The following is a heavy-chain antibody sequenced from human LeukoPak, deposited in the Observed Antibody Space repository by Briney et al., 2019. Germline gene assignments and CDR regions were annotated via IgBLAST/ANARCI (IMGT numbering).Heavy chain of an antibody. V-gene: IGHV4-39*07. CDR2: IYYSGST. Sequence: SETLSLTCTVSGGSISSSSYYWGWIRQPPGKGLEWIGSIYYSGSTYYNPSLKSRVTISVDTSKNQFSLKLSSVTAADTAVYYCARDPPGVGANTTSDDYWGQGTLVTVSS. CDR3: ARDPPGVGANTTSDDY. CDR1: GGSISSSSYY. J-gene: IGHJ4*02. D-gene: IGHD1-26*01.